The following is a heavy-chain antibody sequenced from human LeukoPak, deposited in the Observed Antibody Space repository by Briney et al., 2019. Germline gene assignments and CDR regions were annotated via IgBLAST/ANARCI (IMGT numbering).Heavy chain of an antibody. CDR2: ISGGGGST. CDR1: GFTFNSYA. J-gene: IGHJ4*02. Sequence: GGSLRLSCAASGFTFNSYAMSWVRQAPGKGLEWASAISGGGGSTYHADSVKGRFTISRDNSKNTLYLQMNSLRAEDTAVYYCAKDRGYYYDSSGYYYFDYWGQGTLVTVSS. D-gene: IGHD3-22*01. V-gene: IGHV3-23*01. CDR3: AKDRGYYYDSSGYYYFDY.